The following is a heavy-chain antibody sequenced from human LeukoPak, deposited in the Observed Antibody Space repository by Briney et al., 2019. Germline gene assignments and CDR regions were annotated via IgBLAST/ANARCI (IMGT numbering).Heavy chain of an antibody. J-gene: IGHJ6*03. CDR1: GFTFSDYY. D-gene: IGHD3-22*01. V-gene: IGHV3-11*01. CDR2: ISSSGSTI. Sequence: GGSLRLSCAASGFTFSDYYMSWIRQAPGKGLEWVSYISSSGSTIYYADSVKGRFTISRDNAKNSLYLQMNSLRAEDTAVYYCTRNSVYYDYYYYYMDVWGKGTTVTVSS. CDR3: TRNSVYYDYYYYYMDV.